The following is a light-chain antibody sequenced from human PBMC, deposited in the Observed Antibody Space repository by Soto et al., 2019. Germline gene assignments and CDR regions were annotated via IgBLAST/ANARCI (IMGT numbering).Light chain of an antibody. Sequence: DIQMTQSPSALSPSIGDRVTITCRASQTISTYLNWYQQNPGKAPKLLNYAASNLQNGVPSRFNGSGSGTDFTLTIRSLEPEDFATYYCKKGSSIPYTFGQGTKLEIK. CDR2: AAS. CDR3: KKGSSIPYT. V-gene: IGKV1-39*01. J-gene: IGKJ2*01. CDR1: QTISTY.